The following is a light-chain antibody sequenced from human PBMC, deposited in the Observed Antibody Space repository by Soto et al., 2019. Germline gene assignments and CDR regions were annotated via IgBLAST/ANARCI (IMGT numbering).Light chain of an antibody. V-gene: IGKV1-9*01. CDR1: QAVPNN. CDR3: QQVKTYPRT. CDR2: EES. Sequence: DIPLTQSPSFLSASVGDRVTITCRPSQAVPNNMAWYQQKPGKPPKLLIYEESTLHSGVPSRFSGRKSGTQFTLTIDSLPPEDFATYYCQQVKTYPRTFGGGTKVEIK. J-gene: IGKJ4*01.